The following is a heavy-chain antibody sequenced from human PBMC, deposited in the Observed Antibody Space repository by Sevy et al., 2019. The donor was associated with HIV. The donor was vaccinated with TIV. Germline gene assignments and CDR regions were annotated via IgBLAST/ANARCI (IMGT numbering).Heavy chain of an antibody. J-gene: IGHJ6*02. CDR1: GFTFSSYE. CDR3: ARPYYDFWSGYYTSVRGGYYYGMDV. V-gene: IGHV3-48*03. CDR2: ISSSGSTI. D-gene: IGHD3-3*01. Sequence: GGSLRLSCAASGFTFSSYEMNWVRQAPGKGLEWVSYISSSGSTIYYADSVKGRFTISRDNAKNSLYLQMNSLRAEDTAVYYCARPYYDFWSGYYTSVRGGYYYGMDVWGQGTTVTVSS.